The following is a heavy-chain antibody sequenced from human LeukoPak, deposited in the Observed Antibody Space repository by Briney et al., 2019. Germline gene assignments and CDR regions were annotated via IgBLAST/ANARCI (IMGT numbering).Heavy chain of an antibody. D-gene: IGHD3-9*01. CDR2: MNPNSGNT. V-gene: IGHV1-8*01. J-gene: IGHJ3*02. CDR1: GYTFTNYD. Sequence: GASVKVSCKASGYTFTNYDINWVRQATGQGLEWMGWMNPNSGNTGYAQKFQGRVTTTRNTSISTAYMELSSLRSEDTAVYYCARGQYYDILTGYYNAFDIWGQGTMVTVSS. CDR3: ARGQYYDILTGYYNAFDI.